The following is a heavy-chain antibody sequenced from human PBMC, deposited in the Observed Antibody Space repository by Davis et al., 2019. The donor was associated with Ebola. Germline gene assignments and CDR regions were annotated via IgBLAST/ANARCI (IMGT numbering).Heavy chain of an antibody. V-gene: IGHV4-34*01. CDR1: GGSFSGYY. J-gene: IGHJ4*02. Sequence: PSETLSLTCAVYGGSFSGYYWSWIRQPPGKGLEWIGEINHSGSTNYNPSLKSRVTISVDTSKNQFSLKLSSVTAADTAVYYCARGPKFTGWGQGTLVTVSS. CDR3: ARGPKFTG. CDR2: INHSGST.